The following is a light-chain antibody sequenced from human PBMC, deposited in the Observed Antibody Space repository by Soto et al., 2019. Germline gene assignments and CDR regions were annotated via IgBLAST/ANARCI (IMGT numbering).Light chain of an antibody. J-gene: IGKJ1*01. CDR1: QSVTGSY. V-gene: IGKV3-20*01. CDR3: QQYGGSPRT. Sequence: EILLRQSPGTLSLSPGDTATLSCRASQSVTGSYLAWYQQKPGQAPRLLIYGASSRATGIPDRFSGSESGTDFTLTIARLEPEDFAMYYCQQYGGSPRTFGQGTRVEMK. CDR2: GAS.